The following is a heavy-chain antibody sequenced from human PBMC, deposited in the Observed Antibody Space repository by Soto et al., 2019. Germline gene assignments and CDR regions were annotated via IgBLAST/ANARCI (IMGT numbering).Heavy chain of an antibody. CDR1: GITGSSNY. CDR2: IYSGGTT. V-gene: IGHV3-66*01. CDR3: AKGRSYYYYYGVDV. J-gene: IGHJ6*02. Sequence: GGSLRLSCAASGITGSSNYMSWVRQAPGKGLEWVSVIYSGGTTYYADSVKGRFTISRDNSKSTLYLQMNSLRAEDTALYYCAKGRSYYYYYGVDVWGQGTTVTVSS.